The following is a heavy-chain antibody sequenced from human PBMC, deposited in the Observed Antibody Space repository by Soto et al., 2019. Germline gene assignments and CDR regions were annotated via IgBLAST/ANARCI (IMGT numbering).Heavy chain of an antibody. V-gene: IGHV1-69*13. CDR2: IVPIYRTA. CDR1: GGTFSSYR. J-gene: IGHJ4*02. Sequence: SVKVSCKASGGTFSSYRFNWVRQARGQGLEWLGGIVPIYRTADYAQKFQGRVTITADESTRTVYMELSSLKSQDTALYYCARDFGAKLSSSWGQGTLVTVSS. CDR3: ARDFGAKLSSS. D-gene: IGHD6-13*01.